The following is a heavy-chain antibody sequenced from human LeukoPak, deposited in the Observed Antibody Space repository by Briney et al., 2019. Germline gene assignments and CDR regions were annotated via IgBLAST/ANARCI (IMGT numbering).Heavy chain of an antibody. CDR2: ISYDGSNK. D-gene: IGHD5-18*01. Sequence: GGSLRLSCAAPAFTLSNYEVNWVRQAPGKGLEWVAVISYDGSNKYYADSVKGRFTISRDNSKNTLYLQMNSLRAEDTAVYYCARSPYSYGYFDYWGQGTLVTVSS. J-gene: IGHJ4*02. CDR1: AFTLSNYE. CDR3: ARSPYSYGYFDY. V-gene: IGHV3-30-3*01.